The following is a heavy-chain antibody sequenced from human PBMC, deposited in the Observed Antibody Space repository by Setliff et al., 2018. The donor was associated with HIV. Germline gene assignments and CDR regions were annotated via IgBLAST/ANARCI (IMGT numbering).Heavy chain of an antibody. CDR2: FNTETRNP. CDR1: GYTVTTYG. CDR3: ARDQRLFYFDS. V-gene: IGHV7-4-1*02. Sequence: ASVKVSCKASGYTVTTYGISWVRQAPGQGLEWMGWFNTETRNPMYAQAFKGRLVFSLDTSISTAYLQISSLKAEDTAVYYCARDQRLFYFDSWGQGTLVTVSS. J-gene: IGHJ4*02.